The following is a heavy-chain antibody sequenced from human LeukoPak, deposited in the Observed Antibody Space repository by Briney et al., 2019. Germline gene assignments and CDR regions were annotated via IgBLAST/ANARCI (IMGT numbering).Heavy chain of an antibody. CDR2: ISSYGGST. D-gene: IGHD3-10*01. CDR1: GFTFSSYA. V-gene: IGHV3-64D*06. J-gene: IGHJ4*02. CDR3: VKDPTGRGVV. Sequence: GGTLRLSCSVSGFTFSSYAMHWVRQAPGKGLEYLSSISSYGGSTYYADSVKGRFTISRDNSNNTLYLQMSSLRGEDTAVYYCVKDPTGRGVVWGQGTLVTVSS.